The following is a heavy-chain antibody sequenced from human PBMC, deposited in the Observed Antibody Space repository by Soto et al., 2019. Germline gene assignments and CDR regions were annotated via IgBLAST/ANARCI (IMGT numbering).Heavy chain of an antibody. CDR1: DGSISTYY. CDR3: ARSAVPRGGWFRP. J-gene: IGHJ5*02. D-gene: IGHD2-15*01. V-gene: IGHV4-4*07. Sequence: QVQLQESGPGLVKPSGTLSLTCNVSDGSISTYYWNWIRQPAGKGLEWIGRIYASGSPNYNPSLKSRVIMSVDTSKNQFSLTMSSVTAADTAMYYCARSAVPRGGWFRPWGQGILVTVSP. CDR2: IYASGSP.